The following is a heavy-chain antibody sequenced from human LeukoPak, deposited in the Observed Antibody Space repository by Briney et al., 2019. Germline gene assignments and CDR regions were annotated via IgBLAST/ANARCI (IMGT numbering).Heavy chain of an antibody. CDR2: MNPNSGGT. Sequence: ASVTVSCKASVYTFTGYYMHWVRQAPGQGLEWMGWMNPNSGGTNYAQKFQGRVTMTRDTSISTAYMELSRLRSDDTAVYYCARAGSYKDFYYFDYWGQGTLVTVSS. CDR3: ARAGSYKDFYYFDY. V-gene: IGHV1-2*02. CDR1: VYTFTGYY. D-gene: IGHD1-26*01. J-gene: IGHJ4*02.